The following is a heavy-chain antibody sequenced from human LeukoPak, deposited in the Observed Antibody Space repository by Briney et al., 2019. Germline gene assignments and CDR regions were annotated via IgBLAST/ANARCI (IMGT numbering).Heavy chain of an antibody. CDR2: IKQDGRET. Sequence: PGGSLRLSCAASGYPFVSNWMTWVRQAPGKGLEWVATIKQDGRETYYVDSVKGRFSISRDNARDSMYLKMNILRAEDAAVYYCARARYCANSVCHIGGGLDVWGPGTTVTVSS. J-gene: IGHJ6*02. V-gene: IGHV3-7*04. CDR1: GYPFVSNW. CDR3: ARARYCANSVCHIGGGLDV. D-gene: IGHD2-8*01.